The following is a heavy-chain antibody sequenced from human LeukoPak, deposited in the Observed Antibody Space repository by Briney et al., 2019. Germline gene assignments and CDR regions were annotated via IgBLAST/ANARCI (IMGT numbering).Heavy chain of an antibody. V-gene: IGHV1-8*01. CDR1: GYTFTSYD. Sequence: ASVTVSCKASGYTFTSYDINWVRQATGQGLEWMGWMNPNRGNTGYAQKFQGRVTMTRNTSISTAYMELSSLRSEDTAVYYRARGLSSTSNYYYYMDVWGKGTTVTVSS. D-gene: IGHD2-2*01. CDR2: MNPNRGNT. CDR3: ARGLSSTSNYYYYMDV. J-gene: IGHJ6*03.